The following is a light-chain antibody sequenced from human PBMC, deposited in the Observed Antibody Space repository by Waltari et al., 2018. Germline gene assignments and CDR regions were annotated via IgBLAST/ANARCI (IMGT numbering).Light chain of an antibody. CDR1: RSDVGGYNS. V-gene: IGLV2-14*03. Sequence: QSALTQPASVSGSPGQSVTIPCTGTRSDVGGYNSVSWSQQHPCKAPKLVIYDVNNRPSGVSNRFSGSKSGNTASLTISGLQTEDEADYYCSSYTTSGTWVFGGGTKLAVL. CDR3: SSYTTSGTWV. J-gene: IGLJ3*02. CDR2: DVN.